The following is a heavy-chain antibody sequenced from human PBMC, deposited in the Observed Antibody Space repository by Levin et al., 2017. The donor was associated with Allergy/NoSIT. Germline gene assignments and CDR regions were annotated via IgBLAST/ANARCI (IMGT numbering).Heavy chain of an antibody. CDR3: ARAPRYLTIFNY. CDR1: GYTFTSYD. J-gene: IGHJ4*02. CDR2: MNPNSGNT. V-gene: IGHV1-8*01. Sequence: ASVKVSCKASGYTFTSYDINWVRQATGQGLEWMGWMNPNSGNTGYAQKFQGRVTMTRNTSISTAYMELSSLRSEDTAVYYCARAPRYLTIFNYRGQGTLVTVSS. D-gene: IGHD3-9*01.